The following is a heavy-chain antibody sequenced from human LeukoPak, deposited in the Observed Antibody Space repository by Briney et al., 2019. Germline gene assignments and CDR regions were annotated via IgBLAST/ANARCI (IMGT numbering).Heavy chain of an antibody. J-gene: IGHJ6*02. CDR1: GGSISSSSYY. CDR3: ARWSGYDGMDV. Sequence: NPSETLSLTCTVSGGSISSSSYYWGWIRQPPGKGLEWIGSIYYSGSTYYNPSLKSRVTISVDTSKNQFSLKLSSVTAADTAVYYCARWSGYDGMDVWGQGTTVTVSS. V-gene: IGHV4-39*07. CDR2: IYYSGST.